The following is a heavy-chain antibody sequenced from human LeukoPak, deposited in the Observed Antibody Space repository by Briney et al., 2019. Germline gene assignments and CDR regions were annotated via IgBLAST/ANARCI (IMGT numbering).Heavy chain of an antibody. CDR3: AKDLIRDLWFGES. V-gene: IGHV3-30*18. CDR2: ISYDGSRK. D-gene: IGHD3-10*01. Sequence: PGGSLRLSCAASGFTFSSYGMHWGRQAPGKGREGGAGISYDGSRKDYADSGKGRVTISRDNSKNPLYLQLNSLRAEDTAVYYCAKDLIRDLWFGESWGQGTLVTVSS. J-gene: IGHJ5*02. CDR1: GFTFSSYG.